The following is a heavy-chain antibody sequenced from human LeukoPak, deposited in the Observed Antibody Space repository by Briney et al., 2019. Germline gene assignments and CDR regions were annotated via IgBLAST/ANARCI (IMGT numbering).Heavy chain of an antibody. J-gene: IGHJ4*02. CDR2: INPSGGST. V-gene: IGHV1-46*01. D-gene: IGHD5-12*01. CDR3: ARDPGGYDSGFDY. CDR1: GYTFTSYY. Sequence: ASVKVPCKASGYTFTSYYMHWVRQAPGQGLEWMGIINPSGGSTSYAQKFQGRVTMTRDMSTSTVYMELSSLRSEDTAVYYCARDPGGYDSGFDYWGQGTLVTVSS.